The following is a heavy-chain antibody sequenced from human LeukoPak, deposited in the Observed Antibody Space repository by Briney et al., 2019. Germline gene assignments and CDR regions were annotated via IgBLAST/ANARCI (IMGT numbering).Heavy chain of an antibody. CDR2: ISGSGGST. CDR3: AKVHDFWSGYSYFDY. Sequence: PGGSLRLSCAASGFTFSSYAMSWVRQAPGKGLEWVSAISGSGGSTYYADSVKGWFTISTDNSKNTLYLQMNSLRAEDTAVYYCAKVHDFWSGYSYFDYWGQGTLVTVSS. CDR1: GFTFSSYA. D-gene: IGHD3-3*01. V-gene: IGHV3-23*01. J-gene: IGHJ4*02.